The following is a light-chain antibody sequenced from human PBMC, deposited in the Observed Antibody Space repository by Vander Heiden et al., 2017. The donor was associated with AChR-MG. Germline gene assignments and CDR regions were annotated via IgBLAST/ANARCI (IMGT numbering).Light chain of an antibody. Sequence: DIQMTQSPSSLSASIGDTVTITCRASQGIDNSLDWYQQKPGKGPNLLVYAASRLESEVPSRFSGSGYGTDYTLTISSRQPEDFAPYYCQQNDSYPPFTFGHGTKVDIK. CDR1: QGIDNS. CDR2: AAS. J-gene: IGKJ3*01. CDR3: QQNDSYPPFT. V-gene: IGKV1-NL1*01.